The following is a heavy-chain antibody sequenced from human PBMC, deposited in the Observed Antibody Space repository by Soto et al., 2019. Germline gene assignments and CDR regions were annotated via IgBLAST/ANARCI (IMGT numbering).Heavy chain of an antibody. CDR3: ATLPWAVTGLNL. J-gene: IGHJ4*02. Sequence: DVQLLESGGDFVQPGGSLRLSCAPSGFTFSTYVMTWVRQAPGKGLEWVSSISASGGSTYYADSVKGRFTISRDNSRNTLYLQMNSLRAEDTAVYYSATLPWAVTGLNLWGQGTLVTVSS. CDR2: ISASGGST. V-gene: IGHV3-23*01. D-gene: IGHD2-21*02. CDR1: GFTFSTYV.